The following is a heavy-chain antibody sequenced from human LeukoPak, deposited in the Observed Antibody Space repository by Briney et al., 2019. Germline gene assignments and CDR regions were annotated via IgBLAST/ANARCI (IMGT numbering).Heavy chain of an antibody. CDR2: IYHSGST. CDR3: GGVPGEGGGVNYNRYNWFDP. J-gene: IGHJ5*02. CDR1: GGSISSYY. V-gene: IGHV4-4*07. Sequence: PSETLSLTCTVSGGSISSYYWSWIRQPAGKGLEWIGSIYHSGSTYYNPSLKTRVTISVETSKNQFSLKLSSVTAADTAVYYCGGVPGEGGGVNYNRYNWFDPWGQGTLVTVSS. D-gene: IGHD3-16*01.